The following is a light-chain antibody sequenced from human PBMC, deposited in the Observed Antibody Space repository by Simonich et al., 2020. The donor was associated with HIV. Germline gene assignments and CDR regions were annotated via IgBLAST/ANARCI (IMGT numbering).Light chain of an antibody. Sequence: EIVMTQSPATLSVSPGERATLSCRARQSVSSNLAWYPQKPGQAPRLLIYGASTRATSIPARFRGSGSGTEFTLTISSLQSEDFAVYYCQQYNNWPPWTFGQGTKVEIK. CDR2: GAS. J-gene: IGKJ1*01. V-gene: IGKV3-15*01. CDR1: QSVSSN. CDR3: QQYNNWPPWT.